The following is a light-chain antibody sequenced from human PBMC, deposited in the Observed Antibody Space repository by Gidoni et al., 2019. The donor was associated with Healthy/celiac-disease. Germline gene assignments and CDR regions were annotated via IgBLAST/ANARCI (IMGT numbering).Light chain of an antibody. Sequence: HSALTQPRSVSGSPGPSVTISCTGTSSDVGGYNYVSWYQQHPGKAPKLMIYDVSKRPSGVPDRFSGSKSGNTASLTISGLQAEDEADYYCCSYAGSYTFEFGGGTKLTVL. V-gene: IGLV2-11*01. CDR3: CSYAGSYTFE. CDR1: SSDVGGYNY. CDR2: DVS. J-gene: IGLJ2*01.